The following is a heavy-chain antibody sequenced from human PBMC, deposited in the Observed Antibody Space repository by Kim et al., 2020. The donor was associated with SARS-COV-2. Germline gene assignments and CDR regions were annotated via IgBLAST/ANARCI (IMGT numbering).Heavy chain of an antibody. D-gene: IGHD6-19*01. Sequence: GGSLRLSCAASGFTFSIYGMHWVRQAPGKGLEWVAVISYDGSNKYYADSVKGRFTISRDNSKNTLYLQMNSLRPEDTAVYYCAKDLRSGWSLDYWGQGTLVTVSS. J-gene: IGHJ4*02. CDR1: GFTFSIYG. V-gene: IGHV3-30*18. CDR2: ISYDGSNK. CDR3: AKDLRSGWSLDY.